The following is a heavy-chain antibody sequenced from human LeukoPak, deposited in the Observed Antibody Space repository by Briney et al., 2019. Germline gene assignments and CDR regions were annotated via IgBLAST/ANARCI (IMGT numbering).Heavy chain of an antibody. CDR3: ARDPHGDYAPGAHYYGMDV. Sequence: GGSLRLSCAASGCTFSSYAMHWVRQAPGKGLEWVAVISYDGSNKYYADSVKGRFTISRDNSKNTLYLQMNSLRAEDTAVYCCARDPHGDYAPGAHYYGMDVWGQGTTVTVSS. CDR2: ISYDGSNK. CDR1: GCTFSSYA. J-gene: IGHJ6*02. D-gene: IGHD4-17*01. V-gene: IGHV3-30*04.